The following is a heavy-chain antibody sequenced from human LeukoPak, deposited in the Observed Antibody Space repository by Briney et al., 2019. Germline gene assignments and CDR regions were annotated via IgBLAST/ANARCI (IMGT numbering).Heavy chain of an antibody. J-gene: IGHJ1*01. CDR1: GYTFTSYG. CDR2: ISAYNGNT. V-gene: IGHV1-18*01. CDR3: ARVSRATRAEYFQH. D-gene: IGHD4-23*01. Sequence: GASVKVSCKASGYTFTSYGISWVRQAPGQGLEWMGWISAYNGNTNYAQKLQGRVTMATDTSTSTAYMELRSLRSDDTAVYYCARVSRATRAEYFQHWGQGTLVTVSS.